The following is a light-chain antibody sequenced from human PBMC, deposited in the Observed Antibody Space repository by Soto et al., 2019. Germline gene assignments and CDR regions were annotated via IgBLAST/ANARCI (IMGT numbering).Light chain of an antibody. CDR1: QSVSSN. J-gene: IGKJ1*01. V-gene: IGKV3-15*01. CDR2: GAS. CDR3: QQYNNWPRT. Sequence: EIVMTQSPATLSVSPLERSTLSCRASQSVSSNLAWYQQKPGQAPRLLIYGASTRATGIPARFSVSGSGTEFTLTISSLQSEDFAVYYCQQYNNWPRTFGQGTKVDIK.